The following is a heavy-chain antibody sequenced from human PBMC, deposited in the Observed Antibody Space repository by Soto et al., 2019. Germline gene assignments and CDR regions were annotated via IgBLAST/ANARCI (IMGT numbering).Heavy chain of an antibody. CDR1: GFTFDNYY. V-gene: IGHV3-30*18. J-gene: IGHJ4*02. Sequence: TGGSLRLSCAASGFTFDNYYIHWVRQAPGKGLEWVAVISYDGSNNYYADSVKGRFTISRDNSKSALFLQMNSLRAEDTAVYYCAKDLGYSGYGVFDSWGQGTLVTVSS. D-gene: IGHD5-12*01. CDR3: AKDLGYSGYGVFDS. CDR2: ISYDGSNN.